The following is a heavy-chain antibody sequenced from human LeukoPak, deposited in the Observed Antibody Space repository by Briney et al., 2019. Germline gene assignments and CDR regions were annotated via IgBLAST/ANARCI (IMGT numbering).Heavy chain of an antibody. V-gene: IGHV3-23*01. D-gene: IGHD3-22*01. CDR3: AKGGGNYYDSSGYYNYFDY. CDR2: ISVSAGST. CDR1: GFTFSSYS. Sequence: LPGGSLTLSCAPAGFTFSSYSMRWARQAPGKGLEWVSAISVSAGSTSHADSVEGRLTISRDNSKKTLFLQMNSLRAEDTAVYHCAKGGGNYYDSSGYYNYFDYWGQGTLVTVSS. J-gene: IGHJ4*02.